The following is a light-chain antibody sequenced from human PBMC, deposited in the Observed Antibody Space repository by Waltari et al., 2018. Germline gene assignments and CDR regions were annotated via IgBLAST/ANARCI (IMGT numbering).Light chain of an antibody. CDR1: RSDIGAYHY. CDR3: FSYAGSYTYV. Sequence: QSALTQPRSVSGSPGHSVTIPCTGPRSDIGAYHYVSWYQQHPGKAPQLVIYDVSKRPSGVPDRFSGSKSGNTASLTISGLQAEDETDYYCFSYAGSYTYVFGTGTTVTVL. V-gene: IGLV2-11*01. J-gene: IGLJ1*01. CDR2: DVS.